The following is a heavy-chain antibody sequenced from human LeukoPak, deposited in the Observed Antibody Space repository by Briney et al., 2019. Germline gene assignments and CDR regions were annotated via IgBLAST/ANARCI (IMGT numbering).Heavy chain of an antibody. D-gene: IGHD3-22*01. J-gene: IGHJ4*02. CDR2: IYYSGST. CDR1: GGSISSGGYY. V-gene: IGHV4-31*03. Sequence: SETLSLTCTVSGGSISSGGYYWSWIRQHPGKGLEWIGYIYYSGSTYYNPSLKSRVTISVDTSKNQFSLKLSSVTAADTAVYYCARGLNDSSGYYYVLFDYWGQGTLVTVSS. CDR3: ARGLNDSSGYYYVLFDY.